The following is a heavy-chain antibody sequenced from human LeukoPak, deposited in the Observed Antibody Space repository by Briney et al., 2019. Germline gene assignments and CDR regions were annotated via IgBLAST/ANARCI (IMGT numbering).Heavy chain of an antibody. CDR2: MSYDGSNK. D-gene: IGHD3-22*01. CDR3: ARAEIVVVFTTRLAY. J-gene: IGHJ4*02. CDR1: GFSPCSCA. V-gene: IGHV3-30*04. Sequence: GGSLRLSCAAPGFSPCSCAMHCVPQAPGKGLEWVAVMSYDGSNKYYADSVKGRFTISRDNSKNTLYLQMNSLRAEDTAVYFCARAEIVVVFTTRLAYRGQGTLVTVSS.